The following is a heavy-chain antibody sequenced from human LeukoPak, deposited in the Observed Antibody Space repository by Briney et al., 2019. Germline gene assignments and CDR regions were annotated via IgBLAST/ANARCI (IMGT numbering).Heavy chain of an antibody. V-gene: IGHV4-61*01. D-gene: IGHD5-12*01. CDR2: IYYSGST. J-gene: IGHJ4*02. Sequence: PSQTLSLTCTVSGGSISSGSYYWSWIRQPPGKGLEWIGYIYYSGSTNYNPSLKSRVTISVDTSKNQFSLKLSSVTAADTAVYYCARGPGYGDYWGQGTLVTVSS. CDR3: ARGPGYGDY. CDR1: GGSISSGSYY.